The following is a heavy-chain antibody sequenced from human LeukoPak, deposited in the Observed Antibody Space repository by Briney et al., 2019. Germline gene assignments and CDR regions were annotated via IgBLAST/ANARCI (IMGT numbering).Heavy chain of an antibody. CDR2: ISSSISTM. CDR3: ARVGVGSTARFDP. CDR1: GFTFSTYS. J-gene: IGHJ5*02. Sequence: GGSLRLSCAASGFTFSTYSMNWVRQAPGKGLEWVSYISSSISTMYYADSVKGRFTISRDNAKNTLYLQMNSLRAEDTAVYYCARVGVGSTARFDPWGQGTLVTVSS. D-gene: IGHD3-3*01. V-gene: IGHV3-48*04.